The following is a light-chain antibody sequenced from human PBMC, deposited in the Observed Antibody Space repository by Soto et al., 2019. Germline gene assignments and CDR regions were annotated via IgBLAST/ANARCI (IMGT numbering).Light chain of an antibody. V-gene: IGKV2-28*01. J-gene: IGKJ1*01. CDR1: QSLLHSNGYNY. CDR3: MQALQTPT. CDR2: LAS. Sequence: DIVMTQSPLSLPVTPGEPASISCRSSQSLLHSNGYNYLDWYLQKPGQSPQLLIYLASNRAPGVPDRFSGSGSGTDFTLKISRVEAEDVGVYYCMQALQTPTFGQGTKVEIK.